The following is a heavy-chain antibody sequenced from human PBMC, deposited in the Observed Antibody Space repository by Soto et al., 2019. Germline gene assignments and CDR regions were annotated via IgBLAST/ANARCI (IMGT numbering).Heavy chain of an antibody. V-gene: IGHV1-69*04. CDR1: GGTFSSYT. CDR3: ARDPRYSSGWYVGFNP. J-gene: IGHJ5*02. Sequence: SVKVSCKASGGTFSSYTISWVRQAPGQGLEWMGRIIPILGIANYAQKFQGRVTITADKSTSTAYMELSSLRSEDTAVYYCARDPRYSSGWYVGFNPWGQGTLVTVSS. CDR2: IIPILGIA. D-gene: IGHD6-19*01.